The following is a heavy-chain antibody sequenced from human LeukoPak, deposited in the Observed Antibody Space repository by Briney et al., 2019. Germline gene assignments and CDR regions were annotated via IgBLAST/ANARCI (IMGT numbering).Heavy chain of an antibody. CDR1: GGSISSYY. CDR2: ISDIGSI. Sequence: PSETLSLTCTVSGGSISSYYWSWIRQPPGTGLEWIAYISDIGSINYNPSLKSRVTISLDTSKNQFSLKLSSVTAADTAVYYCAGHHPRNTVDFWGQGTLVTVSS. J-gene: IGHJ4*02. CDR3: AGHHPRNTVDF. V-gene: IGHV4-59*08. D-gene: IGHD2/OR15-2a*01.